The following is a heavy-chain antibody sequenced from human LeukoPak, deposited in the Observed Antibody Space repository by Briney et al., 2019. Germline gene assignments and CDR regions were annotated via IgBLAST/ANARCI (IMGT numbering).Heavy chain of an antibody. CDR3: AGQAVVPAATRGAFDI. J-gene: IGHJ3*02. D-gene: IGHD2-2*01. CDR1: GFTFSSYA. V-gene: IGHV3-30*01. CDR2: ISYDGSNK. Sequence: GGSLRLSCAASGFTFSSYAMHWVRQAPGKGLEWVAVISYDGSNKYYADSVKGRFTISRDNSKNTLYLQMNSLRAEDTAVYYCAGQAVVPAATRGAFDIWGQGTMVTVSS.